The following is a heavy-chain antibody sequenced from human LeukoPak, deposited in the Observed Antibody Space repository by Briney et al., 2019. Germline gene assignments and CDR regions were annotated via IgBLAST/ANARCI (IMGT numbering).Heavy chain of an antibody. CDR3: ARGSAWGLRYFQH. CDR2: IYYSGST. V-gene: IGHV4-39*07. CDR1: GGSISSSSYY. Sequence: SETLSLTCTVSGGSISSSSYYWGWIRQPPGKGLEWIGSIYYSGSTNYNPSLKSRVTISVDTSKNQFSLKLSSVTAADTAVYYCARGSAWGLRYFQHWGQGTLVTVSS. J-gene: IGHJ1*01. D-gene: IGHD3-10*01.